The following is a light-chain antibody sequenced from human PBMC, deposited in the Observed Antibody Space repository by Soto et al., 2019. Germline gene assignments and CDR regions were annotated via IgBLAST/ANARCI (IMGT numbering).Light chain of an antibody. Sequence: EIVLTQSPCTLSLSPGERATLSCRASQSVSSYLAWYQQKPGQAPRLLIYGASNRATGIPDRFSGSGSGTDFTLTISRLEPEDFAVYYCQQYGSSGTFGQGTKVDIK. CDR2: GAS. CDR1: QSVSSY. V-gene: IGKV3-20*01. J-gene: IGKJ1*01. CDR3: QQYGSSGT.